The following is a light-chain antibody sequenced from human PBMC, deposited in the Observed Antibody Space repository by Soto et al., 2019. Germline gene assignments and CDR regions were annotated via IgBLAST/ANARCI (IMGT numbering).Light chain of an antibody. CDR2: GAS. CDR3: QQNHIVPPWT. Sequence: QLTQSPSSLSASVGDRVTITCRASQDISRYLAWYQQRAGKAPKLLIYGASTLQSGVPSRFSGSGSGTEFTLTISSLQPEDFATYHCQQNHIVPPWTFGQGTKV. V-gene: IGKV1-9*01. J-gene: IGKJ1*01. CDR1: QDISRY.